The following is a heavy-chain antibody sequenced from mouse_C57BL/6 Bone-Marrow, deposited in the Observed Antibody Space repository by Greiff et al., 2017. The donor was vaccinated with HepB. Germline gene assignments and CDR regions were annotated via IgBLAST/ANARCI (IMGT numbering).Heavy chain of an antibody. CDR2: IYPRSGNT. CDR1: GYTFTSYG. Sequence: QVQLKESGAELARPGASVKLSCKASGYTFTSYGISWVKQRTGQGLEWIGEIYPRSGNTYYNEKFKGKATLTADKSSSTAYMELRSLTSEDSAVYLCARWADYSPYDYAMDYWGQGTTVTV. CDR3: ARWADYSPYDYAMDY. J-gene: IGHJ4*01. V-gene: IGHV1-81*01. D-gene: IGHD2-12*01.